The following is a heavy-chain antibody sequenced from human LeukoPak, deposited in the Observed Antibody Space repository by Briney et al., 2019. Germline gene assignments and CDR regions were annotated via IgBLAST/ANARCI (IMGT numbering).Heavy chain of an antibody. Sequence: PSETLSLTCTVSGGSISDYYWSWIRQPPGKGLEWIGSIYYSGSTYYNPSLKSRVTISVDTSKNQFSLKLSSVTAADTAVYYCARPWSVTTVTQTWFDPWGQGTLVTVSS. J-gene: IGHJ5*02. V-gene: IGHV4-39*01. CDR2: IYYSGST. CDR3: ARPWSVTTVTQTWFDP. CDR1: GGSISDYY. D-gene: IGHD4-17*01.